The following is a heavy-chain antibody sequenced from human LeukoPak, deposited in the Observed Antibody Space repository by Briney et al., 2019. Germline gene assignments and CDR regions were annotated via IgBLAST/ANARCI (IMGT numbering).Heavy chain of an antibody. CDR2: IKQDGSEK. CDR3: ARGRDSSGYSPSDY. D-gene: IGHD3-22*01. Sequence: GGSLRLSCAASGFTFSSYWMSWVRQAPGKGLEWVANIKQDGSEKYYVDSVKGRFTISRGNAKNSLYLQMNSLRAEDTAVYYCARGRDSSGYSPSDYWGQGTLVTVSS. V-gene: IGHV3-7*01. J-gene: IGHJ4*02. CDR1: GFTFSSYW.